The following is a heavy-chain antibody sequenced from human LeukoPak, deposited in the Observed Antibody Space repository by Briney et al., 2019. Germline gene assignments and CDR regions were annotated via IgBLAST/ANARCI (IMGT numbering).Heavy chain of an antibody. CDR2: IHSGGTT. J-gene: IGHJ5*02. Sequence: PSETLSLTCTVSGDSITDDYYTWIRQPAGKGLEWIGRIHSGGTTNYNPSLMSRVTISVDTSKNQFFLKLSSVTAADTAVYYCARGSTRDKFDPWGQGTLVTVSS. V-gene: IGHV4-4*07. CDR3: ARGSTRDKFDP. D-gene: IGHD2-15*01. CDR1: GDSITDDY.